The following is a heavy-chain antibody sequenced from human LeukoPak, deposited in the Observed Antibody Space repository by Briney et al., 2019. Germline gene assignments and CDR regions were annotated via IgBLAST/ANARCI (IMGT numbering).Heavy chain of an antibody. CDR2: INPSGGST. Sequence: ASVKVSCKASGYTFTSYYMHWVRQAPGQGLEWMGIINPSGGSTSYAQKFQGRVTMTRDTSTSTVYMELSSLRSEDTAVHYCAREHGTAMVSNWGQGTLVTVSS. CDR1: GYTFTSYY. CDR3: AREHGTAMVSN. J-gene: IGHJ4*02. D-gene: IGHD5-18*01. V-gene: IGHV1-46*01.